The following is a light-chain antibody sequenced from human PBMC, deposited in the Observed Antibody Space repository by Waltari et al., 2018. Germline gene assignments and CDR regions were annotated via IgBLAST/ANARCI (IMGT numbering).Light chain of an antibody. CDR1: RSNFGAGYD. Sequence: QSVLTQPPSVSGAPGQRVAIACTGSRSNFGAGYDVHWYQQLPGTAPKLLIYGNTNRPSGVPDRFSGSKSATSASLAITGLQAEDEADYYCQSYDSSLSGWVFGGGTRLTVL. CDR2: GNT. V-gene: IGLV1-40*01. CDR3: QSYDSSLSGWV. J-gene: IGLJ3*02.